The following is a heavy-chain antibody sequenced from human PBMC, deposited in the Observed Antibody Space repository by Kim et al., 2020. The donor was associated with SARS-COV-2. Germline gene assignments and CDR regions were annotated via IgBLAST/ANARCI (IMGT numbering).Heavy chain of an antibody. CDR1: GFTFSSYW. V-gene: IGHV3-7*01. D-gene: IGHD6-19*01. J-gene: IGHJ2*01. Sequence: GGSLRLSCAASGFTFSSYWMSWVRQAPGKGLEWVANIKQDGSEKYYVDSVKGRFTISRDNAKNSLYLQMNSLRAEDTAVYYCASGVFTDNIAVAGRPRSYWSFDLWGRGTLVTVSS. CDR2: IKQDGSEK. CDR3: ASGVFTDNIAVAGRPRSYWSFDL.